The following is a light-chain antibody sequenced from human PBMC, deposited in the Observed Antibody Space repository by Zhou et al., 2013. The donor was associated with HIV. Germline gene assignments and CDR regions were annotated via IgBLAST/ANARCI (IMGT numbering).Light chain of an antibody. CDR1: QSVSSSY. Sequence: EIVLTQSPGTLSLSPGERATLSCRASQSVSSSYLAWYQQKPGQAPRLLIYGASSRATGIPDRFSGSGSGTDFTLTISRLEPEDFAVYYCQQYDSSPLYYFGQGTKLEIK. V-gene: IGKV3-20*01. CDR3: QQYDSSPLYY. J-gene: IGKJ2*01. CDR2: GAS.